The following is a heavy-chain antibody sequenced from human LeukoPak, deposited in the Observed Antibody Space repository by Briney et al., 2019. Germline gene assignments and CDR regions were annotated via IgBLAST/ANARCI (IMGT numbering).Heavy chain of an antibody. CDR3: AREVGGQARLIDY. V-gene: IGHV4-39*02. CDR2: VYYSGRT. Sequence: PSETLSLTCTVSGGSTSSDAYYWGWVRQPPRKGLEWIGSVYYSGRTHYNSSLKNRVIISVDTSKNQFSLRLSSMTAADTAVYYCAREVGGQARLIDYWGQGILVTVSS. CDR1: GGSTSSDAYY. D-gene: IGHD1-26*01. J-gene: IGHJ4*02.